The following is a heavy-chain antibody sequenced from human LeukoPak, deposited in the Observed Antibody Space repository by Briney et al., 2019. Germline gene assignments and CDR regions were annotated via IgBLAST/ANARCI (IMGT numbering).Heavy chain of an antibody. Sequence: PSETLSLTCTVSGGSISSSSYYWSWIRQPPGKGLEWIGYIYYSGSTNYNPSLKSRVTISVDTSKNQFSLKLSSVTAADTAVYYCARAAGGYYYYYMDVWGKGTTVTVSS. J-gene: IGHJ6*03. CDR2: IYYSGST. V-gene: IGHV4-61*01. D-gene: IGHD3-16*01. CDR3: ARAAGGYYYYYMDV. CDR1: GGSISSSSYY.